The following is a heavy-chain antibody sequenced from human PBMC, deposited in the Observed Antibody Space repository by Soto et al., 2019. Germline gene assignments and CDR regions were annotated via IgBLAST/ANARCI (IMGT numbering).Heavy chain of an antibody. V-gene: IGHV1-18*01. CDR2: ISAYNGNT. D-gene: IGHD6-19*01. Sequence: ASVKVSCKASGYTFTSYGISWVRQAPGQGLEWMGWISAYNGNTNYAQKLQGRVTMTTDTSTSTAYMELRSLRSDDTAVYYCARDPVRPRLPYSSGWEDAFDIWGQGTMVTVSS. CDR1: GYTFTSYG. CDR3: ARDPVRPRLPYSSGWEDAFDI. J-gene: IGHJ3*02.